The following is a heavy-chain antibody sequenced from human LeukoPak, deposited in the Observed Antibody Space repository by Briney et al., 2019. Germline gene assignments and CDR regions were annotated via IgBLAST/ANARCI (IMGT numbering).Heavy chain of an antibody. D-gene: IGHD3-10*01. CDR3: ARGSGVRGVFDY. CDR1: GFTFSSYW. Sequence: GGSLSLSCAASGFTFSSYWMSWLRQAPGKGLEWVANIKQDGSEKYYVDSVKGRFTISRDNANNSLYLQMNSLRAEDTAVYYCARGSGVRGVFDYWGQGTLVTVSS. CDR2: IKQDGSEK. J-gene: IGHJ4*02. V-gene: IGHV3-7*01.